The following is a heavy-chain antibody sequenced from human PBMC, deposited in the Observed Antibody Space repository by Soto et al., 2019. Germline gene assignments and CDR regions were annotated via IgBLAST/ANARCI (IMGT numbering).Heavy chain of an antibody. CDR3: ARAGRRDDAFDI. CDR2: IYHSGST. V-gene: IGHV4-30-2*01. Sequence: SETLSLTCAVSGGSTSSGGYSWSWIRQPPGKGLEWIGYIYHSGSTYYNPSLKSRVTISVDRSKNQFSLKLSSVTAADTAVYYCARAGRRDDAFDIWGQGTMVTVSS. CDR1: GGSTSSGGYS. J-gene: IGHJ3*02. D-gene: IGHD3-10*01.